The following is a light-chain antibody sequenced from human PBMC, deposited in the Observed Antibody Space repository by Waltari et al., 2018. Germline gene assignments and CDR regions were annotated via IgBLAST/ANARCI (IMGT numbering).Light chain of an antibody. Sequence: YELHQQPSVSVSPAQTATITSSGSKLGVQYDCWYQQKPGQSPVLVIYQDKKRPSGIPERFSASNFRNTATLTISGTQDVDESDYYCQAWDRGTVIFGGGTKLTVL. CDR2: QDK. J-gene: IGLJ2*01. CDR3: QAWDRGTVI. V-gene: IGLV3-1*01. CDR1: KLGVQY.